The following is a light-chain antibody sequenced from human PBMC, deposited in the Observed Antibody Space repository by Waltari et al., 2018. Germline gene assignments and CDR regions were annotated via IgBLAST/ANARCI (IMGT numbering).Light chain of an antibody. CDR3: ASGDDSHYV. Sequence: QSVLTQPPSASETPGQRVIISCSGSSSNLGSNYLYWYQQLPGPAPKLLIYRNNQRPSGVPDLFSASKSGTSASLAISGLRSEDEAVYYCASGDDSHYVFGTGTQVTVL. CDR2: RNN. V-gene: IGLV1-47*01. CDR1: SSNLGSNY. J-gene: IGLJ1*01.